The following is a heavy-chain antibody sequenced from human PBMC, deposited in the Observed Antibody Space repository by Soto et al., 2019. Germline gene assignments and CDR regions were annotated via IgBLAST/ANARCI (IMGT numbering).Heavy chain of an antibody. D-gene: IGHD2-2*01. CDR2: INHSGST. CDR3: ARRSSYYYYFAMDV. CDR1: GGSFNDYY. Sequence: QVQLQQWGAGLLKPSETLSLTCAVYGGSFNDYYSTWIRQSPGKGLEGIGEINHSGSTNYNPSLTGRVTISRDTSRNEFSLNLSCVTAADTAVYYCARRSSYYYYFAMDVWGQGTTVTVSS. J-gene: IGHJ6*02. V-gene: IGHV4-34*01.